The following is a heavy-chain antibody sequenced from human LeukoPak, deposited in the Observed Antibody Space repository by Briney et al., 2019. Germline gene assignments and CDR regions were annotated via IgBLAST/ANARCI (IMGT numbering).Heavy chain of an antibody. V-gene: IGHV1-18*01. CDR1: GYTFNSYG. CDR3: ARSSDSSYYYDGSGSWAKFDY. J-gene: IGHJ4*02. Sequence: GASVKVSCKASGYTFNSYGISWVRQAPGQGLEWMGWISANTGDTDYAQNLQGRVTMSTNTSTSIAYMELRSLRSDDTAVYYCARSSDSSYYYDGSGSWAKFDYWGQGTLVTVSS. D-gene: IGHD3-22*01. CDR2: ISANTGDT.